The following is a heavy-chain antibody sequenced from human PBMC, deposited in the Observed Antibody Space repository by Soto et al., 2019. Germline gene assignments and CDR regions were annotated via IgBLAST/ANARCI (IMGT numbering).Heavy chain of an antibody. CDR2: ISLDGGIQ. Sequence: QVQLVQSGGGVVQHGRSLRLSCSVSGFPFATHAIPWVRQTPDKGPDWVAVISLDGGIQNYVDSVKDRFTISRNNSPNTLYLQMNRLRAEDTAVYYCATGTVSSRPYYFDYWGQGTLVTVSS. J-gene: IGHJ4*02. CDR1: GFPFATHA. V-gene: IGHV3-30*04. CDR3: ATGTVSSRPYYFDY. D-gene: IGHD4-17*01.